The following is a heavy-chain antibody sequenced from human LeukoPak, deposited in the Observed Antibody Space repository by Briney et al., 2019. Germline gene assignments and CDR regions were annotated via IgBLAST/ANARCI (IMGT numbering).Heavy chain of an antibody. CDR3: ARELGYYDFWSGQYYYYMDV. CDR1: GYTFTSYG. D-gene: IGHD3-3*01. V-gene: IGHV1-18*01. CDR2: ISAYNGNT. Sequence: ASVKVSCKASGYTFTSYGISWVRQAPGQGLEWMGWISAYNGNTNYAQKLQGRVTMTTDTSTSTAYMELRSLRSDDTAVYYCARELGYYDFWSGQYYYYMDVWGKGTTVTVSS. J-gene: IGHJ6*03.